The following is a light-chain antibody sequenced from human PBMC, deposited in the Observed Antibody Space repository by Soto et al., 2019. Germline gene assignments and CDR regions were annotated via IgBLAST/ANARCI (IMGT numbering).Light chain of an antibody. V-gene: IGKV3-20*01. J-gene: IGKJ1*01. Sequence: EILLTQSPGTLSLSPGEGATLSCRASQTISSFLAWYQQKRGQAPRLLIHGASNRDTGIPDRFSGSGSGTDFTLTITRLEPEDFAVYYCQQYGGSPRTFGQGTKVDIK. CDR3: QQYGGSPRT. CDR1: QTISSF. CDR2: GAS.